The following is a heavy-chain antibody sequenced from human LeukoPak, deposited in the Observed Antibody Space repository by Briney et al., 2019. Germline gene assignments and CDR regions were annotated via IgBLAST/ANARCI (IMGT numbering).Heavy chain of an antibody. CDR2: INQDGTEK. Sequence: GGSLRLSCAASSFTFSSYWMTWVRQAPGKGLEWVANINQDGTEKYYVDSVKGRFTISRDNAKNSLDLHMNSLRVEDTGIYYCVKVAKYYYGSETYYFFEHWGQGTPVTASS. D-gene: IGHD3-10*01. J-gene: IGHJ4*02. CDR3: VKVAKYYYGSETYYFFEH. V-gene: IGHV3-7*01. CDR1: SFTFSSYW.